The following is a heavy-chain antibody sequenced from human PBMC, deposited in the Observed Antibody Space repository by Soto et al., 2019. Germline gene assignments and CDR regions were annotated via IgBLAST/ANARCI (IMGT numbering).Heavy chain of an antibody. D-gene: IGHD6-19*01. CDR3: ASREAGTDWFDP. CDR2: IYYSGST. V-gene: IGHV4-39*01. CDR1: DGSISSSSYY. Sequence: SVTLSLTCTVSDGSISSSSYYWGWIRQPPRKGLEWIGSIYYSGSTYYNPSLKSRVTISVDTSKNQFSLKLSSVTAADTAVYYCASREAGTDWFDPWGQGTLVTV. J-gene: IGHJ5*02.